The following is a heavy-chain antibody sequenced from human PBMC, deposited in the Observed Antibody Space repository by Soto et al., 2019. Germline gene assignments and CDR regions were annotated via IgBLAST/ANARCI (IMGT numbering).Heavy chain of an antibody. Sequence: PSETLSLTCAVSGGSISNSSYYWGWIRQPPGKGLEWIGYIYYSGSTHYNPSLKSRVTISVDTSKDQFSLKLSSVTAADTAVYYCARWPQLEPRFDYWGQGTLVTV. J-gene: IGHJ4*02. CDR3: ARWPQLEPRFDY. CDR1: GGSISNSSYY. CDR2: IYYSGST. V-gene: IGHV4-31*11. D-gene: IGHD1-1*01.